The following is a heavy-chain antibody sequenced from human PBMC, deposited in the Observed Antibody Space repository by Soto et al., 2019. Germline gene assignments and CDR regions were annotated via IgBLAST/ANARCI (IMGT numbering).Heavy chain of an antibody. CDR1: GFTFSNYA. CDR2: ITSDGDST. D-gene: IGHD2-15*01. CDR3: VKGNQLLRYYFEF. Sequence: GGSLRLSCSVSGFTFSNYAMHWVRQAPGKGLEYVSGITSDGDSTWHADSVKDRFTISRDNSKNTLFLQMSSLRVEDTAIYFCVKGNQLLRYYFEFWGPGTLVTVYS. V-gene: IGHV3-64D*06. J-gene: IGHJ4*01.